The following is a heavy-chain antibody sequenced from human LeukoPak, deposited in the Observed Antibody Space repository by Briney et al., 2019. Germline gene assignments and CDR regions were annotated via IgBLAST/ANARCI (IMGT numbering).Heavy chain of an antibody. D-gene: IGHD1-14*01. V-gene: IGHV4-39*07. CDR1: SAPLFKSTTFH. CDR2: ISQIGST. Sequence: PSETLSLTCSVSSAPLFKSTTFHWGWVRQSPGKGLEWIASISQIGSTYFNPSLKSRVAISADTSKNQFSLTLYSVTATDSAVYYCVRDLTSGSYYFDYWGQGTLVTVSS. CDR3: VRDLTSGSYYFDY. J-gene: IGHJ4*02.